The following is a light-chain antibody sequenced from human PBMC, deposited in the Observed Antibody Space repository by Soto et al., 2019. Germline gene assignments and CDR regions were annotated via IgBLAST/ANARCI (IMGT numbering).Light chain of an antibody. Sequence: IQMTQSPSSLSASVGDRVYITCRTRQSINNYLNWYQQKPGKAPKLVIYTTSTLQSGVPSRFSGSGSETDCPLTISNLQVEACATYCCQQEYSRPHSFGRGTELAI. CDR2: TTS. V-gene: IGKV1-39*01. CDR1: QSINNY. J-gene: IGKJ2*01. CDR3: QQEYSRPHS.